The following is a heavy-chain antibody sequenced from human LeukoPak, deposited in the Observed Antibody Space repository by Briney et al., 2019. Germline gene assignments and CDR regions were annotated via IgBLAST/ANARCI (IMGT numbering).Heavy chain of an antibody. V-gene: IGHV1-69*01. J-gene: IGHJ3*02. D-gene: IGHD2-2*01. CDR2: IIPIFGTA. CDR1: GGTFSSYA. CDR3: ARESDGCSSTSCYDQGAFDI. Sequence: SVKVSCKASGGTFSSYAISWVRQAPGQGLEWMGGIIPIFGTANYAQKFQGRVTITADESTSTAYMELSSLRSEGTAVYYCARESDGCSSTSCYDQGAFDIWGQGTMVTVSS.